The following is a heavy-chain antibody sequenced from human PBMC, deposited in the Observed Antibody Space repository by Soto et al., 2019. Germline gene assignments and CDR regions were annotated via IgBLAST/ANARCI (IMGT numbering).Heavy chain of an antibody. CDR2: IYHSGST. CDR3: ARDRGTWDAFDI. D-gene: IGHD1-1*01. J-gene: IGHJ3*02. Sequence: SETLSLTCAVSSGSISSSNWWSWVRQPPGKGLEWIGEIYHSGSTNYNPSLKSRVTISVDKSKNQFSLNLSSVTAADTAVYYWARDRGTWDAFDIWGQGTMVTVSS. CDR1: SGSISSSNW. V-gene: IGHV4-4*02.